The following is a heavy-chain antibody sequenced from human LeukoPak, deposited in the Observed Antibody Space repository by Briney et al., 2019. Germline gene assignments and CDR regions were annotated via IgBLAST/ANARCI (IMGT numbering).Heavy chain of an antibody. Sequence: GGSLRLSCSASGFTFSSYAMHWVRQAPGKGLEYVSAISSNGGSTYYADSVKGRFTISRDNSKNTLHLQMSSLRAEDTAVYYCVKDVEPAAATSTYYFDYWGQGTLVTVSS. J-gene: IGHJ4*02. CDR2: ISSNGGST. CDR3: VKDVEPAAATSTYYFDY. D-gene: IGHD2-2*01. CDR1: GFTFSSYA. V-gene: IGHV3-64D*09.